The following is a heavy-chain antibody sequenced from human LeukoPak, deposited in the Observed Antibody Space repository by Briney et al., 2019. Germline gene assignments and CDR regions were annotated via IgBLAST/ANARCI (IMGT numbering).Heavy chain of an antibody. D-gene: IGHD6-19*01. CDR2: VSYSGNT. J-gene: IGHJ4*02. CDR3: ARHRPPGISVAGKGGFDY. CDR1: GGSISSYSYH. V-gene: IGHV4-39*01. Sequence: SETLCLTCTVSGGSISSYSYHWGWIRQPPGKGLEWIGTVSYSGNTYYSPSLKSRVAMSVETSKNQFSLRLSSVTAADTAVYHCARHRPPGISVAGKGGFDYWGQGTLVTVSS.